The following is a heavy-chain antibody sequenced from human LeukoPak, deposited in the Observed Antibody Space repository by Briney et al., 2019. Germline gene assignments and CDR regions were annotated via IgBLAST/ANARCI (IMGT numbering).Heavy chain of an antibody. J-gene: IGHJ4*02. CDR1: GFTFSSYS. D-gene: IGHD4-17*01. Sequence: KPGGSLRLSCAASGFTFSSYSMNWVRQAPGKGLEWVSSISSSSSYIYYADSVKGRFTISRDNAKNSLYLQMNSLRAEDTAVYYCARETVGESDYGDYEEGTYWGQGTLVTVSS. CDR2: ISSSSSYI. CDR3: ARETVGESDYGDYEEGTY. V-gene: IGHV3-21*01.